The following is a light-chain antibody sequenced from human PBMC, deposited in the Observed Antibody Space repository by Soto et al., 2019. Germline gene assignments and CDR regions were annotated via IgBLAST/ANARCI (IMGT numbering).Light chain of an antibody. Sequence: ESVLTQSPGTLSLSPGERATLSGRASQNNNSDYFSWYQQKPGQAPRLLIFGASTRATGIPDRFSGSGAGAYFNLTISRLEPADFGVYYCQQYGSPHTFGQGTRLEI. V-gene: IGKV3-20*01. CDR3: QQYGSPHT. CDR1: QNNNSDY. CDR2: GAS. J-gene: IGKJ5*01.